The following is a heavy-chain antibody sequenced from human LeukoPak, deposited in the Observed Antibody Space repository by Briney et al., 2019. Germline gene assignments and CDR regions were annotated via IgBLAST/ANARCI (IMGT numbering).Heavy chain of an antibody. CDR2: IYWDDDN. CDR3: AHRRIALRAEYFDY. V-gene: IGHV2-5*02. Sequence: SGPTLVNPAQTLTLTCTFSGFSLTTSGVGVGWVRQPPGKALEWLALIYWDDDNRYSPSLKSRLTITEDTSKNQVVLTMTNMDPVDTATYYCAHRRIALRAEYFDYWGQGTLVTVSS. D-gene: IGHD6-13*01. CDR1: GFSLTTSGVG. J-gene: IGHJ4*02.